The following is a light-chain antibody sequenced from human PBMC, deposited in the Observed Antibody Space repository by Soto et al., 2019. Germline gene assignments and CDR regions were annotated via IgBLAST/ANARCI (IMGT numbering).Light chain of an antibody. CDR2: GAS. CDR3: QQYNNWPWT. CDR1: QSVSSN. Sequence: EIVMTQSPATLSVSPGERATLSCRASQSVSSNLAWYQQKHGQAPRLLIYGASTRATGIPARFSGSGSGTELTITISSLQSEDFEVYDGQQYNNWPWTFGQGTKVDIK. J-gene: IGKJ1*01. V-gene: IGKV3-15*01.